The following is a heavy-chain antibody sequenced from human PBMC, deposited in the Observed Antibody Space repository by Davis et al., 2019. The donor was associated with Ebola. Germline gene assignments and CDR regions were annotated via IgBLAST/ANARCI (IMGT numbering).Heavy chain of an antibody. D-gene: IGHD6-13*01. V-gene: IGHV1-18*01. CDR1: GGTFSSYA. Sequence: ASVKVSCKASGGTFSSYAISWVRQAPGQGLEWMGWISAYNGNTNYAQKLQGRVTMTTDTSTSTAYMELRSLRSDDTAVYYCARVGIAAAFTAEFDYWGQGTLVTVSS. J-gene: IGHJ4*02. CDR2: ISAYNGNT. CDR3: ARVGIAAAFTAEFDY.